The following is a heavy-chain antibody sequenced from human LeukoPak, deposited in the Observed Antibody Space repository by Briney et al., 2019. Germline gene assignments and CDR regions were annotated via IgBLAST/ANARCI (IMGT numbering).Heavy chain of an antibody. V-gene: IGHV3-53*05. CDR1: GFTVRSNY. CDR2: IYSGGST. CDR3: ARGEKSGSYYFDY. Sequence: GGSLRLSCAASGFTVRSNYMSWVRQAPGKGLEWVSVIYSGGSTYYADSVKGRFTISRDNSKNTLYLQMNSLRAEDTAVYYCARGEKSGSYYFDYWGQGTLVTVSS. D-gene: IGHD1-26*01. J-gene: IGHJ4*02.